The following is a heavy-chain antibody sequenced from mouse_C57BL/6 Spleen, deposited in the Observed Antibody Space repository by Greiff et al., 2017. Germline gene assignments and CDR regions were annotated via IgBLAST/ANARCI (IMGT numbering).Heavy chain of an antibody. CDR3: TRGVTEGWFAY. V-gene: IGHV1-15*01. CDR1: GYTFTDYE. J-gene: IGHJ3*01. CDR2: IDPETGGT. D-gene: IGHD2-2*01. Sequence: QVQLKESGAELVRPGASVTLSCKASGYTFTDYEMHWVKQTPVHGLEWIGAIDPETGGTAYNQKFKGKAILTADKSSSTAYMELRSLTSEDSAVYYCTRGVTEGWFAYGGQGTLVTVSA.